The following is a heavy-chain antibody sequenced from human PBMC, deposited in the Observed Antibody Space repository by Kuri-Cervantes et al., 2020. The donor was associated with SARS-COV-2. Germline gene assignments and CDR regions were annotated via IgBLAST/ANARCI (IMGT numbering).Heavy chain of an antibody. Sequence: GESLKISCAASGFTFNSYGMHWVRQAPGKGLGWVAVISYDGSNKYYADSVKGRFTISRDNSKNTLYLQMNSLRAEDTAVYYCARVGPRCTGIAVAGYWYFDLWGRGTLVTVSS. CDR3: ARVGPRCTGIAVAGYWYFDL. CDR2: ISYDGSNK. D-gene: IGHD6-19*01. J-gene: IGHJ2*01. V-gene: IGHV3-30*03. CDR1: GFTFNSYG.